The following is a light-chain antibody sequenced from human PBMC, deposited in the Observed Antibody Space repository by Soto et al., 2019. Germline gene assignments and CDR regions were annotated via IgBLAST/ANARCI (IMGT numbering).Light chain of an antibody. CDR2: SAS. CDR3: QQSSNIPWT. V-gene: IGKV1-39*01. J-gene: IGKJ1*01. Sequence: DIHMTQSPPSLSASVGDIFTITCRTSQHVDRYLSWYQQIPGRAPKLLIYSASSLVSGVPPRFRGSASGTEFTLSISSLQREDFATYFCQQSSNIPWTFGQGTKVDIK. CDR1: QHVDRY.